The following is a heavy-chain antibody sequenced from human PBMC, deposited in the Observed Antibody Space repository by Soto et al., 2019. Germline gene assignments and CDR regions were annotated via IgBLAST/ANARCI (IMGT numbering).Heavy chain of an antibody. Sequence: EVQLLESGGGLVQPGGSLRLSCAASGFTFSSYAMSWVRQAPGKGLEWVSAISGSGGSTYYADSVKGRFTISRDNSRNTLYLQMNSLRAEDTAVYYCAKDVEVLGDAFDIWGQGTMVTVSS. CDR2: ISGSGGST. D-gene: IGHD2-8*01. CDR3: AKDVEVLGDAFDI. CDR1: GFTFSSYA. V-gene: IGHV3-23*01. J-gene: IGHJ3*02.